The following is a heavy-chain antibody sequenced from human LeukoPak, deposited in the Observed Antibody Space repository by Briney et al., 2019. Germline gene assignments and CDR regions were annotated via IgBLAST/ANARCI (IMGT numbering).Heavy chain of an antibody. CDR3: ARVATIPDY. V-gene: IGHV3-11*04. Sequence: PGGSLRLSCAASGFTFSDYYLSWSRQAPGYGLEWFSYISSSGSTIYYADSVKGRFTISRDNAKNSLYLQMNSLRAEDTAVYYCARVATIPDYWGQGTLVTVSS. J-gene: IGHJ4*02. D-gene: IGHD5-12*01. CDR2: ISSSGSTI. CDR1: GFTFSDYY.